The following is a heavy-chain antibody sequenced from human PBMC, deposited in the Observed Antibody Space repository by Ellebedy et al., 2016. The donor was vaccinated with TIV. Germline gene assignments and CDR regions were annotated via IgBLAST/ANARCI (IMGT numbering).Heavy chain of an antibody. CDR1: GFTFSSYA. D-gene: IGHD3-22*01. J-gene: IGHJ4*02. V-gene: IGHV3-23*01. CDR2: ISGSGGST. CDR3: ARDHPGYYDSSGYIDY. Sequence: GGSLRLXXAASGFTFSSYAMSWVRQAPGKGLEWVSAISGSGGSTYYADSVKGRFTISRDNSKNTLYLQMNSLRAEDTAVYYCARDHPGYYDSSGYIDYWGQGTLVTVSS.